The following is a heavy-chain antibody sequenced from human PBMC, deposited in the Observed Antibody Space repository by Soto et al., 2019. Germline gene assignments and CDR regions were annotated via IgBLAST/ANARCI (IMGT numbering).Heavy chain of an antibody. CDR1: GGSISSYS. J-gene: IGHJ3*02. CDR2: VDTTGGT. CDR3: AKDDSGAADI. D-gene: IGHD3-16*01. Sequence: QVQLQESGPGLVEPSETLSLTCTVSGGSISSYSWNLIRQPAGKGLEWIGRVDTTGGTNYIPSLKSRVTLSVDTSKNQFSLNLRFVTAADTAVYFCAKDDSGAADIWGQGTMMTVS. V-gene: IGHV4-4*07.